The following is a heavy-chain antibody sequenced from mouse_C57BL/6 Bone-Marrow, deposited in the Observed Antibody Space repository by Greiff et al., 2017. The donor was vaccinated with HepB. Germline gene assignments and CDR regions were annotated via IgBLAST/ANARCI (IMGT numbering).Heavy chain of an antibody. J-gene: IGHJ4*01. D-gene: IGHD1-1*02. CDR1: GYTFTSYW. CDR3: ASGGYPYYAMDY. V-gene: IGHV1-55*01. CDR2: IYPGSGST. Sequence: QVQLKQPGAELVKPGASVKMSCTASGYTFTSYWITWVKQRPGQGLEWIGDIYPGSGSTNYNEKFKSRATLTVDTSSSTAYMQLSSLTSEDFAVYYFASGGYPYYAMDYWGQGTSVTVSS.